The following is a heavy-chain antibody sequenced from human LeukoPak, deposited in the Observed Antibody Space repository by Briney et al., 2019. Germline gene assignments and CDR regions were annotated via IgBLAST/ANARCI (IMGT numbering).Heavy chain of an antibody. J-gene: IGHJ4*02. Sequence: SVKVSCKASGGTFSSYAISWVRQAPGQGLEWMVRIIPIFGTANYAQKFQGRVTITTDESTSTAYMELSSLRSEDTAVYYCARSPPYSSSLSFDYWGQGTLVTVSS. D-gene: IGHD6-13*01. CDR3: ARSPPYSSSLSFDY. CDR2: IIPIFGTA. CDR1: GGTFSSYA. V-gene: IGHV1-69*05.